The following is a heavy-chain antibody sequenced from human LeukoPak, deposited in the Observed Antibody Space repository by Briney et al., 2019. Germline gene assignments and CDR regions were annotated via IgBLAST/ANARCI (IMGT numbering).Heavy chain of an antibody. V-gene: IGHV3-23*01. CDR1: GFPFSSYA. CDR3: ARDLLHDSSGY. J-gene: IGHJ4*02. Sequence: PGGSLRLSCAASGFPFSSYAMSWVRQAPGKGLEWVSAISGSGGSTYYADSVKGRFTISRDNSKNTLYLQMNSLRAEDTAVYYCARDLLHDSSGYWGQGTLVTVSS. D-gene: IGHD3-22*01. CDR2: ISGSGGST.